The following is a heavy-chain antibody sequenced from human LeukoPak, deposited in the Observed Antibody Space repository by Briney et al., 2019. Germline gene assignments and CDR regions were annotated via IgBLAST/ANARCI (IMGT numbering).Heavy chain of an antibody. Sequence: GGSLRLSCAASGFTFSSYAMSWVRQAPGKGLEWVSAISGGGGSIYYADSVKGRFTISRDKSKNTLHLQMNSLRAEDTALYYCAKDFWSGYYSGYFDYWGQGTLVTVSS. CDR1: GFTFSSYA. CDR2: ISGGGGSI. J-gene: IGHJ4*02. D-gene: IGHD3-3*01. CDR3: AKDFWSGYYSGYFDY. V-gene: IGHV3-23*01.